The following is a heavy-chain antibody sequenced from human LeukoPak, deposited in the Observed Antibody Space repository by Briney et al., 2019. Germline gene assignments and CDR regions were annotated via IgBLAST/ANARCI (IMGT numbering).Heavy chain of an antibody. Sequence: SETLSLTCAVSNYSIMTNNYHWAWIRQPPGKGLEWIGNIYHSGSTYYSPSLRGRLTISLDTSKNHLSLNLRSVTAADTAVYFCARLKAAGTVHYFDYWGRGTLVTVSS. J-gene: IGHJ4*02. CDR3: ARLKAAGTVHYFDY. V-gene: IGHV4-38-2*01. D-gene: IGHD6-13*01. CDR2: IYHSGST. CDR1: NYSIMTNNYH.